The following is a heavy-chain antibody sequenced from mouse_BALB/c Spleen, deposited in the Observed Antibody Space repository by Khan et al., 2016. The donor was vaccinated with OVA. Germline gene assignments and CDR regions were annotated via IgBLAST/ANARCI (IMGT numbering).Heavy chain of an antibody. V-gene: IGHV2-2*02. CDR2: IWSAGST. CDR1: GFSLTNYS. Sequence: VELVESGPGLVQPSQSLSITCTVSGFSLTNYSVHWVRQSPGKGLEWLGVIWSAGSTDYNAAFISRLSISKDNSRSQVFFKMNSLQPNDTAIYYYARRGYDYGRGALFAYWGQGTLVTVSA. D-gene: IGHD2-4*01. CDR3: ARRGYDYGRGALFAY. J-gene: IGHJ3*01.